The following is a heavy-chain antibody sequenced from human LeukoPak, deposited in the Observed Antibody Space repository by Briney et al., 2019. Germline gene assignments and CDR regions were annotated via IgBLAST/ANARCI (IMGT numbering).Heavy chain of an antibody. J-gene: IGHJ4*02. V-gene: IGHV1-2*02. CDR3: ARGPYYYDRDFDY. Sequence: VASVKVSCKASGYTFTGYYMHWVRQAPGQGLEWMGWINPNSGGTNYAQKFQGRVTMTRDTSISTAYMELSRLRSDDTAVYYCARGPYYYDRDFDYWGQGTLVTVSS. D-gene: IGHD3-22*01. CDR2: INPNSGGT. CDR1: GYTFTGYY.